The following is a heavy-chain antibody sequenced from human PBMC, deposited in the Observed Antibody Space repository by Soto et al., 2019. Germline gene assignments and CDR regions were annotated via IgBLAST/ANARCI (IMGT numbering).Heavy chain of an antibody. D-gene: IGHD3-3*01. CDR1: GFNFSDYY. J-gene: IGHJ4*02. Sequence: QVLLVESGGGLVKPGGSLRLSCAASGFNFSDYYMSWIRQAPGKGLEWLLYISSSGNTIYYADSVKGRFIVSRDNAKNSLYLQMNSLRAEDTAVYYCARLESTYYFDYWGQGTLVTVSS. V-gene: IGHV3-11*01. CDR2: ISSSGNTI. CDR3: ARLESTYYFDY.